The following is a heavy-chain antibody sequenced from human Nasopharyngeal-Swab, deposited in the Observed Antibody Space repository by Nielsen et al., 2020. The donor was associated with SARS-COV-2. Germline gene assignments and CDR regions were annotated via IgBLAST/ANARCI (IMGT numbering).Heavy chain of an antibody. V-gene: IGHV4-34*01. CDR3: ARGRNIASRLLDS. Sequence: SETLSLTCAASGGSFSYYFWTWIRQTPGKGMEWIGEINHSGSTNYNPSLKSRATIEVDTSKNQFSLQLRSVTSADTAVYYCARGRNIASRLLDSRDQGALVIVSS. D-gene: IGHD6-6*01. CDR2: INHSGST. CDR1: GGSFSYYF. J-gene: IGHJ4*02.